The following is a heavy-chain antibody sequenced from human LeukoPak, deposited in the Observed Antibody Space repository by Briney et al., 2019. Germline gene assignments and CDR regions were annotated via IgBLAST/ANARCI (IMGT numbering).Heavy chain of an antibody. D-gene: IGHD3-9*01. Sequence: GASVKVSCKASGYTFTSYGINGVRQATGQGLEWMGWMNPNSGNTGYAQKFQGRVTMTRNTSISTAYMELSSLRSEDTAVYYCARYYDILTGTPSFDYWGQGTLVTVSS. CDR2: MNPNSGNT. V-gene: IGHV1-8*01. CDR1: GYTFTSYG. CDR3: ARYYDILTGTPSFDY. J-gene: IGHJ4*02.